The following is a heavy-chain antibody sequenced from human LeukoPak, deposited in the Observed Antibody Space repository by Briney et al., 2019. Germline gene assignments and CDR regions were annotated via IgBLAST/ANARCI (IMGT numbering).Heavy chain of an antibody. CDR3: ARPRDDYGDYWIDY. J-gene: IGHJ4*02. V-gene: IGHV4-39*01. Sequence: PSETLSLTXTVSGGSIRSSSYYWGWIRQPPGKGLDWLGSIYYSGSTYYNPSLKSRVTISVDTSKNQFSLKLSSVTAADTAVYYCARPRDDYGDYWIDYWGQGTLVTVSS. CDR2: IYYSGST. CDR1: GGSIRSSSYY. D-gene: IGHD4-17*01.